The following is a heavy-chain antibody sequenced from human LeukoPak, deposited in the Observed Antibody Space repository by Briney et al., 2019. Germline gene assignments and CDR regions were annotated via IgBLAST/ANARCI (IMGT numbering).Heavy chain of an antibody. D-gene: IGHD2-15*01. CDR3: ARDAGYCSGGSCFGDYYGMDV. CDR1: GFTFSSYA. J-gene: IGHJ6*02. CDR2: ISGSGGST. V-gene: IGHV3-23*01. Sequence: GGSLRLSCAASGFTFSSYAMSWVRQAPGKGLEWVSSISGSGGSTYYADSVKGRFTISRDNSKNTLYLQMNSLRAEDTAVYYCARDAGYCSGGSCFGDYYGMDVWGQGTTVTVSS.